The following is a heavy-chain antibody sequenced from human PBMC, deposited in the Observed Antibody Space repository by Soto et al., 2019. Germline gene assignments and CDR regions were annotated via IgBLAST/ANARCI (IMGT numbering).Heavy chain of an antibody. Sequence: SQTLSLTCAISGDSVSSNSAAWNWIRQSPSRGLGWLGRTYYRSKWSSNYAVSVKGRITINPDTSKDQFSLQLNSVTPEDTAVYYCARTGPQGGADFDYWGQGTLVTVSS. CDR1: GDSVSSNSAA. V-gene: IGHV6-1*01. D-gene: IGHD1-1*01. CDR3: ARTGPQGGADFDY. J-gene: IGHJ4*02. CDR2: TYYRSKWSS.